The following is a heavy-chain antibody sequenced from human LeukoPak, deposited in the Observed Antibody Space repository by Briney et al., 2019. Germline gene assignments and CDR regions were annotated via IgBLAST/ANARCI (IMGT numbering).Heavy chain of an antibody. CDR1: GFTFGSYA. Sequence: PGGSLRLSCAASGFTFGSYAMSWVRQAPGKGLEWVSAISGSGGSTYYADSVKGRFTISRDNSKNTLYLQMNSLRAEDTAVYYCARDFGTTVTNYYYYYYMDVWGKGTTVTVSS. CDR2: ISGSGGST. D-gene: IGHD4-17*01. J-gene: IGHJ6*03. V-gene: IGHV3-23*01. CDR3: ARDFGTTVTNYYYYYYMDV.